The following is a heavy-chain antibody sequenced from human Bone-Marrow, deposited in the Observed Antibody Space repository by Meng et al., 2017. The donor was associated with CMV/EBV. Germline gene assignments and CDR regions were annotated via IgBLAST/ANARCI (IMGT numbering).Heavy chain of an antibody. V-gene: IGHV1-69*10. CDR1: GGTFSSYA. CDR3: ATTQPRILKTYYDFWSGPREYYFAD. J-gene: IGHJ4*02. D-gene: IGHD3-3*01. Sequence: SVKVSCKASGGTFSSYAISWVRQAPGQGLEWMGGIIPILGIANYAQKFQGRVTITADKSTSTAYMELSSLRSEDTAVYYCATTQPRILKTYYDFWSGPREYYFADWGQGKLVTFAS. CDR2: IIPILGIA.